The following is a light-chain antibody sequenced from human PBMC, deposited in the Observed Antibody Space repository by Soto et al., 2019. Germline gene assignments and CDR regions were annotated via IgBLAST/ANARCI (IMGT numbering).Light chain of an antibody. J-gene: IGKJ4*01. V-gene: IGKV1-33*01. CDR2: DAS. Sequence: DIQMTHSPSSLSSSVGDRVTITCQSSQVISNYLNCYQQKPGKAPKLLIYDASNLETGVPSRFSGSGSGTDFTFTISSLKPEDSATYYCQQYDNLPRAFGGGTKVEIK. CDR3: QQYDNLPRA. CDR1: QVISNY.